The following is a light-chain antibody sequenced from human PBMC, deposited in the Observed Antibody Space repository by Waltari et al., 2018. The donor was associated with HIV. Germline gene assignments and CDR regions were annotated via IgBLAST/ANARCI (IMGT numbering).Light chain of an antibody. CDR2: EVS. V-gene: IGLV2-23*02. J-gene: IGLJ2*01. CDR1: SSDVGSYNV. Sequence: QSALTQPASVSGSPGQSITISCTGTSSDVGSYNVVSWYQQHPGKAPKIMIYEVSKRPSGVSNRFSGSKSGNTASLTISGLQAEDEADYHCCSYAGSSTYVVFGGGTKLTVL. CDR3: CSYAGSSTYVV.